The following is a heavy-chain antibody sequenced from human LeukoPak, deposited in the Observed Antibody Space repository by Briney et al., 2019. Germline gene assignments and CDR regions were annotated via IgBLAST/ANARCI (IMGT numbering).Heavy chain of an antibody. Sequence: SGRSLRLSCAASGFTFSSFGMHWVRQAPGKGLEWVTVTSYDGNEKYYADSVKGRFTISRDNSKNTVYLQMNSLRAEDTAVYFCASQLGGNVYWGQGTLVTVSS. CDR3: ASQLGGNVY. V-gene: IGHV3-30*03. D-gene: IGHD3-16*01. CDR1: GFTFSSFG. CDR2: TSYDGNEK. J-gene: IGHJ4*02.